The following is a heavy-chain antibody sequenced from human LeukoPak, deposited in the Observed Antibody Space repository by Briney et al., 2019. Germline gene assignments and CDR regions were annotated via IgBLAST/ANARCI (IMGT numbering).Heavy chain of an antibody. Sequence: SETLSLTCTVSGGSISSYYWSWIRQPPGKGLEWIGYIYYSGTTNYNPSLKSRVTISVDTSKNQFSLKLSSVTAADTAVYYCARGEWLYDYWGQGTLVTVSS. CDR2: IYYSGTT. CDR1: GGSISSYY. J-gene: IGHJ4*02. V-gene: IGHV4-59*08. D-gene: IGHD3-3*01. CDR3: ARGEWLYDY.